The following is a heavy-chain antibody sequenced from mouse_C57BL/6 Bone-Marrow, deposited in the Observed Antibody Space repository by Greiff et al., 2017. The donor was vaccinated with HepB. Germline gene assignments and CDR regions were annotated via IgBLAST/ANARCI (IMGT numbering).Heavy chain of an antibody. CDR1: GYSFTSYY. CDR2: IYPGSGNT. V-gene: IGHV1-66*01. Sequence: QLQQSGPELVKPGASVKISCKASGYSFTSYYIHWVKQRPGQGLEWIGWIYPGSGNTKYNEKFKGKATLTADTSSSTAYMQLSSLTSEDSAVYYCARSRYYGSSYDYAMDYWGQGTSVTVSS. D-gene: IGHD1-1*01. CDR3: ARSRYYGSSYDYAMDY. J-gene: IGHJ4*01.